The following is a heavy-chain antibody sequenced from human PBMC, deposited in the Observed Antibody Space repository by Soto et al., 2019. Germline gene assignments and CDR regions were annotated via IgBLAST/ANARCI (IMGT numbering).Heavy chain of an antibody. Sequence: TLSLTCAISGDSVSSNSAAWNWIRQSPSRGLEWLGRTYYRSKWYNDYAVSVKSRITINPDTSKNQFSLQLNSVTPEDTAVYYCARDFFPPYYDILARNWFDPWGQGTLVTVS. CDR2: TYYRSKWYN. V-gene: IGHV6-1*01. J-gene: IGHJ5*02. D-gene: IGHD3-9*01. CDR1: GDSVSSNSAA. CDR3: ARDFFPPYYDILARNWFDP.